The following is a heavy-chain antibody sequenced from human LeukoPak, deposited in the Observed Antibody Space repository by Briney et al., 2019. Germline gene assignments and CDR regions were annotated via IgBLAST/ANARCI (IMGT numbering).Heavy chain of an antibody. V-gene: IGHV4-39*07. CDR2: IYYSGTT. CDR1: GGSISSSSEY. CDR3: AREAFGVFGVLKPIHY. Sequence: SETLSLTCSVSGGSISSSSEYWGWIRQPPGKGLEWIGTIYYSGTTYYNPSLKSRVTISVDTSKNQFSLKLSSVTAADTAVYSCAREAFGVFGVLKPIHYWGQGTLVTVSS. D-gene: IGHD3-3*01. J-gene: IGHJ4*02.